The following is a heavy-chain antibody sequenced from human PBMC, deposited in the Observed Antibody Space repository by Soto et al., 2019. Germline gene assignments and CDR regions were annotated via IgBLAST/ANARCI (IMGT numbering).Heavy chain of an antibody. V-gene: IGHV3-72*01. D-gene: IGHD3-10*01. CDR3: ARVRFGAPPRYFAY. Sequence: GGSLRLSCVASGFTFSDHYMDWVRQAPGKGLEWVGRIKNKANGYKTEYAASVEGRITISRDDSKNSLSLQINSLKTEDTAVYYCARVRFGAPPRYFAYSAQRALVPVSS. CDR2: IKNKANGYKT. J-gene: IGHJ4*02. CDR1: GFTFSDHY.